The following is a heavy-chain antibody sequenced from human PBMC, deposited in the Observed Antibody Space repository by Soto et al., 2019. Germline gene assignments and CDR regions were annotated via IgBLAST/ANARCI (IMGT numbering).Heavy chain of an antibody. D-gene: IGHD3-22*01. V-gene: IGHV5-10-1*01. J-gene: IGHJ4*02. CDR2: IDPSDSQT. CDR3: ARQIYDSDTGPNFQYYFDS. CDR1: GYSFAGYW. Sequence: PGPSLRISCRGSGYSFAGYWITWVRQKPGKGLEWMGRIDPSDSQTYYSPSFRGHVTISATKSITTVFLQWSSLRASDTAMYYCARQIYDSDTGPNFQYYFDSWGQGTPVTVSS.